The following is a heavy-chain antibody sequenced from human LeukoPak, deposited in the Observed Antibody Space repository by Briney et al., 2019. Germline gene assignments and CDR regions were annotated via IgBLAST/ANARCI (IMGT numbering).Heavy chain of an antibody. CDR2: ISGSGGST. D-gene: IGHD1-26*01. V-gene: IGHV3-23*01. CDR3: AKGFPGGSYYVFDY. Sequence: GGSLRLXCAASGFTFSTYAMRWVRQAPGKGLEWVSAISGSGGSTYYADSVKGRITISRDNSKNTLYLQMNSLRAEDTAVYYCAKGFPGGSYYVFDYWGQGTLVTVSS. CDR1: GFTFSTYA. J-gene: IGHJ4*02.